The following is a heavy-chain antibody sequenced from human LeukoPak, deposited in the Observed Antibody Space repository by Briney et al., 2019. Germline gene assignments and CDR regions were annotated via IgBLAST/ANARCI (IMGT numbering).Heavy chain of an antibody. CDR3: ARGTVGYGDY. Sequence: GSVKVSCKASGYTFTSYYMHWVRQAPGQGLEWVGIIYPSGGSTSYAQKFQGRVTMTRDTSTSTVYMELSSLRSEDTAVYYCARGTVGYGDYWGQGTLVTVSS. CDR2: IYPSGGST. V-gene: IGHV1-46*01. D-gene: IGHD1-26*01. CDR1: GYTFTSYY. J-gene: IGHJ4*02.